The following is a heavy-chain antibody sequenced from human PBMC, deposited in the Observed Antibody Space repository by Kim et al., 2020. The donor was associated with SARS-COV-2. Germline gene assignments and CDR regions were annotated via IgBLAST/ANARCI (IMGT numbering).Heavy chain of an antibody. CDR1: GGTISSSNW. J-gene: IGHJ6*02. V-gene: IGHV4-4*02. Sequence: SETLSPTCAVSGGTISSSNWWRWVRPPPGKGLEWIGEIYHSGSTYSNPSLKSRVTISVDKSNNPFSLKLSSVTAAATAVYYCAREQQSYYYGMDVWGEGTTVTVSS. CDR3: AREQQSYYYGMDV. D-gene: IGHD6-13*01. CDR2: IYHSGST.